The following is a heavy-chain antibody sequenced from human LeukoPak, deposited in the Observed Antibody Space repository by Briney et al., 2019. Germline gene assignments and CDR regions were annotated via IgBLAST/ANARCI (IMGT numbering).Heavy chain of an antibody. Sequence: PGGSLRLSCAASGFTFSSYGMHWVRQAPGKGLEWVAFIRYDGSNKYYADSVKGRFTISRDNSKNTLYLQMNSLRAEDTAVYYCAKDLYGARNYYYYMDVWGKGTTVTISS. D-gene: IGHD4-17*01. J-gene: IGHJ6*03. CDR3: AKDLYGARNYYYYMDV. CDR1: GFTFSSYG. CDR2: IRYDGSNK. V-gene: IGHV3-30*02.